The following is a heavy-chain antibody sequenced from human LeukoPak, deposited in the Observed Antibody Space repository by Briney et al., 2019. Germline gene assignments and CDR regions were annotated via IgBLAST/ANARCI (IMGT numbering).Heavy chain of an antibody. CDR1: GFTFSSYG. J-gene: IGHJ4*02. D-gene: IGHD2-2*01. V-gene: IGHV3-30*02. CDR2: IRYDGSNK. Sequence: GGSLRLSCAASGFTFSSYGMHWVRQAPGMGLEWVAFIRYDGSNKYYADSVKGRFTISRDNSKNTLYLQMNSLRAEDTAVYYCAKLDFYCSSTSCQFDYWGQGTLVTVSS. CDR3: AKLDFYCSSTSCQFDY.